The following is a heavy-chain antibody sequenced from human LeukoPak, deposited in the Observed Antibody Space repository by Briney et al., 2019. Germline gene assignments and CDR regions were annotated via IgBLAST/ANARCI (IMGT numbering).Heavy chain of an antibody. CDR3: ARGGYASGYAYSSSWEIDY. CDR1: GYTFTSYA. D-gene: IGHD6-13*01. J-gene: IGHJ4*02. V-gene: IGHV1-3*01. Sequence: ASVKVSCKASGYTFTSYAMHWVRQAPGQRLEWMGWINAGNGNTKYSQEFQGRVTMTRDTSISTAYMELSRLRSDDTAVYYCARGGYASGYAYSSSWEIDYWGQGTLVTVSS. CDR2: INAGNGNT.